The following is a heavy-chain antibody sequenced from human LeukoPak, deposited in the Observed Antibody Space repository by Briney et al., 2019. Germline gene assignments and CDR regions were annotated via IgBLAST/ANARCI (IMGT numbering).Heavy chain of an antibody. D-gene: IGHD4-11*01. CDR3: ARTVSNYWWFDP. J-gene: IGHJ5*02. CDR1: GGTFSSYA. CDR2: IIPIFGTA. V-gene: IGHV1-69*05. Sequence: SVKVSCKASGGTFSSYAISWVRQAPGQGLEWMGGIIPIFGTANYAQKFQGRVTMTTDTSTSTAYMELRSLRSDDTAVYYCARTVSNYWWFDPWGQGTLVTVSS.